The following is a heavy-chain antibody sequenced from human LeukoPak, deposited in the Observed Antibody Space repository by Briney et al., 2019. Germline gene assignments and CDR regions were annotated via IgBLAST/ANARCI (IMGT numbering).Heavy chain of an antibody. CDR3: ARGGHYYDSSGYYYMYY. J-gene: IGHJ4*02. V-gene: IGHV1-2*02. CDR1: GYTFTGYY. CDR2: INPNSGGT. D-gene: IGHD3-22*01. Sequence: GASVKASCKASGYTFTGYYMHWVRQAPGQGLEWMGWINPNSGGTNYAQKFQGRVTMTRDTSISTAYMELSRLRSDDTAVYYCARGGHYYDSSGYYYMYYWGQGTLVTVSS.